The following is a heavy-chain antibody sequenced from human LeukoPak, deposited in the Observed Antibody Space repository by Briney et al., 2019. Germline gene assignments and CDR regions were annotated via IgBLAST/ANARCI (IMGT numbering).Heavy chain of an antibody. Sequence: PSETLSLTCAVSGGSISSSNWWGWIRQPPGKGLEWIGEINHSGSTNYNPSLKSRVTISVDTSKNQFSLKLSSVTAADTAVYYCARGPWRRQQLVRGYFDYWGQGTLVTVSS. V-gene: IGHV4-4*02. CDR2: INHSGST. D-gene: IGHD6-13*01. J-gene: IGHJ4*02. CDR1: GGSISSSNW. CDR3: ARGPWRRQQLVRGYFDY.